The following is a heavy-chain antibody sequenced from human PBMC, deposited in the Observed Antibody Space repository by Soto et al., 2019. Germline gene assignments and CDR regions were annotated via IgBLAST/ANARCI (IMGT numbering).Heavy chain of an antibody. CDR1: GYTFTGYY. V-gene: IGHV1-2*02. Sequence: ASVKVSCKASGYTFTGYYMHWVRQAPGQGLEWMGWINPNSGGTNYAQKFQGRVTMTRDTSISTAYMELSRLISDDTAVYYCARAPSDFWSGYSFDYWGQGTLVTVSS. D-gene: IGHD3-3*01. J-gene: IGHJ4*02. CDR2: INPNSGGT. CDR3: ARAPSDFWSGYSFDY.